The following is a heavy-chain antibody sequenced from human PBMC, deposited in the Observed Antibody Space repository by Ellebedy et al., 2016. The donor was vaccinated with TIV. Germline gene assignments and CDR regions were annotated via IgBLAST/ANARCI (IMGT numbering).Heavy chain of an antibody. CDR1: GFEFNSYG. Sequence: PGGSLRLSCAASGFEFNSYGMHWVRQAPGKGLEWVALISHDGSHQYYADSVKGRVTISRDNSKNTLYLQMDSLKTDDTAVYYCAKEQSSGFWSGHFTGHFDYWGQGTLVTVSS. CDR3: AKEQSSGFWSGHFTGHFDY. CDR2: ISHDGSHQ. D-gene: IGHD3-3*01. V-gene: IGHV3-30*18. J-gene: IGHJ4*02.